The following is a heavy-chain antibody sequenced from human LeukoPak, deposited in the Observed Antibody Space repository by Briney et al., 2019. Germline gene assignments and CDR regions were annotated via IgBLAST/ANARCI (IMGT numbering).Heavy chain of an antibody. D-gene: IGHD6-6*01. CDR3: ARGRSIAARTNWFDP. CDR2: MNPNSGNT. V-gene: IGHV1-8*01. J-gene: IGHJ5*02. CDR1: GYTFTSYD. Sequence: GASVKVSCKASGYTFTSYDINWVRQATGQGLEWMGWMNPNSGNTGYAQKFQGRVTMTRNTSISTAYMELSSLRSEDTAVYYCARGRSIAARTNWFDPWGQGTLVTVSS.